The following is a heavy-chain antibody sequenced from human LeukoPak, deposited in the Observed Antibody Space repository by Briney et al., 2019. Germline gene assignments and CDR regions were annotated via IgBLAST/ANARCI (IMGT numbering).Heavy chain of an antibody. Sequence: DSVKVSCKASGCTLTGYYMHWVRQAPGQGLERMGWINPNSGGTNYAQKFQGRVTMTRDTSISTAYMELSSLRSDETAVYYYSRSLGNCSGSSCYGTFDYWSQGTLVTVTA. CDR1: GCTLTGYY. J-gene: IGHJ4*02. V-gene: IGHV1-2*02. CDR2: INPNSGGT. CDR3: SRSLGNCSGSSCYGTFDY. D-gene: IGHD2-15*01.